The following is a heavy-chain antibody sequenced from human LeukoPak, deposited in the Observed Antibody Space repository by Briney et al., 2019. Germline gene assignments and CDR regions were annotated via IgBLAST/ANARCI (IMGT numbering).Heavy chain of an antibody. J-gene: IGHJ4*02. CDR1: GFTFSSYG. Sequence: GGSLRLSCAASGFTFSSYGMHWVRQAPGKGLEWVAVIWYDGSNKYYADSVKGRFTISRDNSKNTLYLRMNSLRAEDTAVYYCAKLKYYYDSSGYYDYWGQGTLVTVSS. V-gene: IGHV3-33*06. CDR2: IWYDGSNK. D-gene: IGHD3-22*01. CDR3: AKLKYYYDSSGYYDY.